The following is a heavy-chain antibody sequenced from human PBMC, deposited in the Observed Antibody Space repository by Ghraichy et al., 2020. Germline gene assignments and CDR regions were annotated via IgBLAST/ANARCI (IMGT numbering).Heavy chain of an antibody. J-gene: IGHJ4*02. CDR1: GFSFSAHA. D-gene: IGHD2-8*02. CDR2: ITPGSDII. V-gene: IGHV3-48*01. Sequence: GGSLRLSCAASGFSFSAHAFHWVRQTPGKGLEWLSYITPGSDIIYYADFVKGRFTISRDNAKNSLYLEMDSLGVEDTAVYSCTRALGYWAFDYWGQGALVTVSS. CDR3: TRALGYWAFDY.